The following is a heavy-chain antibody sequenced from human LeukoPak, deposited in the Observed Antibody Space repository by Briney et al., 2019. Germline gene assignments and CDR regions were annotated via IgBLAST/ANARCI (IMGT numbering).Heavy chain of an antibody. J-gene: IGHJ4*02. Sequence: PGGSLRLSCAASGFTFSSYAMSWVRQAPGKGLGWVSAISGSGGSTYCADSVKGRFTISRDNSKNTLYLQMNSLRAEDTAVYYCAKGRLDWLSLDYWGQGTLVTVSS. CDR2: ISGSGGST. V-gene: IGHV3-23*01. CDR1: GFTFSSYA. D-gene: IGHD3-9*01. CDR3: AKGRLDWLSLDY.